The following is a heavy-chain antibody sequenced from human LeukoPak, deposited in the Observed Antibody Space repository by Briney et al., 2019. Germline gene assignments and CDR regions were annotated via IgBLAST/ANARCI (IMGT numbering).Heavy chain of an antibody. CDR1: AYSFTSYW. CDR2: LYSGDSDT. D-gene: IGHD6-19*01. J-gene: IGHJ6*01. V-gene: IGHV5-51*01. CDR3: ARHKRSSGCVCMDV. Sequence: GESLKISCKGSAYSFTSYWIGCVRQMPGKGLEWMGMLYSGDSDTRYSPSFQGQVTISADKSISTAYLQWSSLNASDTAMYYCARHKRSSGCVCMDVWGQGTTVTVSS.